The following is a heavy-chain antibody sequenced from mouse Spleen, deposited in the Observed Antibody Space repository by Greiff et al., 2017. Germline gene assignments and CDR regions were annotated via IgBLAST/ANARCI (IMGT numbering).Heavy chain of an antibody. J-gene: IGHJ4*01. CDR1: GYSFTGYY. CDR3: ARLARATAMDY. D-gene: IGHD3-1*01. V-gene: IGHV1-42*01. Sequence: VQLKQSGPELVKPGASVKISCKASGYSFTGYYMNWVKQSPEKSLEWIGEINPSTGGTTYNQKFKAKATLTVDKSSSTAYMQLKSLTSEDSAVYYCARLARATAMDYWGQGTSVTVSS. CDR2: INPSTGGT.